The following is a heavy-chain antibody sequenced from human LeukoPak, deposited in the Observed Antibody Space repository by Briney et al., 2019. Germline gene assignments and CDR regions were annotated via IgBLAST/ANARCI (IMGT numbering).Heavy chain of an antibody. CDR3: ARRQLVLYYFDY. CDR2: INHSGST. CDR1: GGSFSVYH. Sequence: SETLSLTCAVYGGSFSVYHWSWIRQPPGKGLEWIGEINHSGSTNYIPSLKSRVTISIDTSKNQFSLKLSSVTAADTAVYYCARRQLVLYYFDYWGQGTLVTVSS. J-gene: IGHJ4*02. D-gene: IGHD6-13*01. V-gene: IGHV4-34*01.